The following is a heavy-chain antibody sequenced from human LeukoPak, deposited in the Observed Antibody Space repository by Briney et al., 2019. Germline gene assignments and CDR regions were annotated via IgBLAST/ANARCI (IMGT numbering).Heavy chain of an antibody. J-gene: IGHJ4*02. CDR1: GYTFTSYG. D-gene: IGHD3-22*01. CDR2: ISAYNGNT. CDR3: AATPHGYYYDSSGYDHYFDY. V-gene: IGHV1-18*01. Sequence: ASVKVSCKASGYTFTSYGISWVRQAPGQGLEWMGWISAYNGNTNYAQKLQGRVTMTTDTSTSTAYMELRSLRSDDTAVYYCAATPHGYYYDSSGYDHYFDYWGQGTLVTVSS.